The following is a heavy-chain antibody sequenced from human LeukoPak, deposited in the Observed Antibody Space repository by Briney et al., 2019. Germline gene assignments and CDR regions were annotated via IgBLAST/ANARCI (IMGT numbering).Heavy chain of an antibody. CDR1: SGSISSSSYY. V-gene: IGHV4-39*02. J-gene: IGHJ4*02. D-gene: IGHD4-17*01. CDR3: ARLDGDYVYYFDY. CDR2: IYYSGTT. Sequence: PSETLSLTCTVSSGSISSSSYYWGWIRQPPGKGLEWIGTIYYSGTTYYNPSLKSRVTISVDMSKNHFSLKLSSVTAADTAVYYCARLDGDYVYYFDYWGQGTLVTVSS.